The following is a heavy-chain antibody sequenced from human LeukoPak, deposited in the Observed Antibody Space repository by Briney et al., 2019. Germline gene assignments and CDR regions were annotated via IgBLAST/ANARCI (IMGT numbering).Heavy chain of an antibody. J-gene: IGHJ4*02. V-gene: IGHV4-59*01. CDR3: ARTAYGDFFDY. CDR1: GGSISSYY. D-gene: IGHD4-17*01. CDR2: IYYSGST. Sequence: SETLSLTCTVSGGSISSYYWSWIRQPPGKGLEWIGYIYYSGSTNYNPSLKSRVTISVDTSKNQFSLKPSSVTAADTAVYYCARTAYGDFFDYWGQGTLVTVSS.